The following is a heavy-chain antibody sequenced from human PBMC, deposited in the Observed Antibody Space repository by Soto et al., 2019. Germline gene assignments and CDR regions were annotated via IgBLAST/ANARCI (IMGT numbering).Heavy chain of an antibody. Sequence: WGSLRLSCAASGFTFSDYYMSWIRQAPGKGLEWVSYISSSGSTTYYADSVKGRFTISRDNSKNTLYLQMNSLRAEDTAVYYCAKIRDETGPRFDYWGQGTLVTVSS. J-gene: IGHJ4*02. CDR3: AKIRDETGPRFDY. CDR2: ISSSGSTT. CDR1: GFTFSDYY. V-gene: IGHV3-11*01.